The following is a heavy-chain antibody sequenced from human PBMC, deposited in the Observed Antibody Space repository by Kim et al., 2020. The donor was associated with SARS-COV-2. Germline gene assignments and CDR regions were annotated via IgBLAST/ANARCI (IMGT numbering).Heavy chain of an antibody. CDR3: ARGRRSSSSESYYYYYGMDV. D-gene: IGHD6-6*01. J-gene: IGHJ6*02. Sequence: RFTISRDNSKNTLYLQMNSLRAEATAVYYCARGRRSSSSESYYYYYGMDVWGQGTTVTVSS. V-gene: IGHV3-30*01.